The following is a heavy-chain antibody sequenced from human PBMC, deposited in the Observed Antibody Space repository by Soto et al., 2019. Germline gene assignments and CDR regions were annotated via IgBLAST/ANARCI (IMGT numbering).Heavy chain of an antibody. J-gene: IGHJ6*02. CDR2: ISWNSGSI. CDR3: ASGDHYYGSSEDYYGMDV. V-gene: IGHV3-9*01. D-gene: IGHD3-10*01. CDR1: GFTFDDYA. Sequence: EVQLVESGGGLVQPGRSLRLSCAASGFTFDDYAMHWVRQAPGKGLEWVSGISWNSGSIGYADSVKGRFTISRDNAKNSLYLQMNSLRAEDTAVYYCASGDHYYGSSEDYYGMDVWGQGTTVTVSS.